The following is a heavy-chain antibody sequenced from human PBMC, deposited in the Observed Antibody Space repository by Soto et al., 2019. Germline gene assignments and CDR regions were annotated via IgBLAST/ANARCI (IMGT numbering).Heavy chain of an antibody. CDR3: AREGHYCSGDGCKYINWFDP. J-gene: IGHJ5*02. CDR2: MNPNSGNT. D-gene: IGHD2-15*01. CDR1: GYTFPSYD. V-gene: IGHV1-8*01. Sequence: GASVKVSCKASGYTFPSYDINWVRQAAGQGLEWMGWMNPNSGNTGYAQKFQGRVTMTRNTSISTAYMELSSLRSEDTAVYYCAREGHYCSGDGCKYINWFDPWGQGTLVTVSS.